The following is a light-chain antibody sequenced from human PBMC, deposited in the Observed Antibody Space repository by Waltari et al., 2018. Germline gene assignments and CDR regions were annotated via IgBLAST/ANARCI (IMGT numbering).Light chain of an antibody. Sequence: QTVVTQEPSFSVSPGGTVTLTCGLSSCSVSTNNYPSWYQQTPGQPPRTLIYSTNTRSSGVPDRFSGSILGSKAALTITGAQADDESDYYCALYVGSAMWVFGGGTKLTVL. V-gene: IGLV8-61*01. J-gene: IGLJ3*02. CDR2: STN. CDR3: ALYVGSAMWV. CDR1: SCSVSTNNY.